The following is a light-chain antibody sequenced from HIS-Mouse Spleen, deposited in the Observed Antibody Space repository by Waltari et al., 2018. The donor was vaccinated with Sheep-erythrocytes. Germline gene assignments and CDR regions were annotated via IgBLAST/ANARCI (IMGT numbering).Light chain of an antibody. CDR1: SSDVGGYNY. CDR2: DVS. CDR3: CSYAGSYNHV. J-gene: IGLJ1*01. V-gene: IGLV2-11*01. Sequence: QSALTQPRSVSGSPGQSVTISCTGTSSDVGGYNYVSWYQQHPGKAPKLMIHDVSKRTSGVPDRLSDSKSGNTASLTISGLQAEDEADYYCCSYAGSYNHVFATGTKVTVL.